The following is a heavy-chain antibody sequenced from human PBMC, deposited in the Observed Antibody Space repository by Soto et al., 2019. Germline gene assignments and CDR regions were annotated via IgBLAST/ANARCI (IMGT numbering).Heavy chain of an antibody. CDR2: ISAYNGNT. CDR3: ARVGYSSGWYCDY. D-gene: IGHD6-19*01. Sequence: ASGRVACEAGGYTVSSYVMGWVRQAPGQGLEWMGWISAYNGNTNYAQKLQGRVTMTTDTSTSTAYRELRSLRSDATAVYYCARVGYSSGWYCDYWVQGTLVPVSS. V-gene: IGHV1-18*04. CDR1: GYTVSSYV. J-gene: IGHJ4*02.